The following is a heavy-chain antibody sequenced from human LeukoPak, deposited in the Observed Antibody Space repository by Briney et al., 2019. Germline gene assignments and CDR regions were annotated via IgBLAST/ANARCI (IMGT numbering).Heavy chain of an antibody. V-gene: IGHV4-39*07. Sequence: SETLSLTCTVSGGSISSSSYYWGWIRQPPGKGLEWIGSIYYSGSTYYNPSLKSRVTISVDTSKNQFSLKLSSVTAADTAVYYCARVSGYSYGYYYYYYYMDVWGKGTTVTVSS. CDR2: IYYSGST. CDR3: ARVSGYSYGYYYYYYYMDV. CDR1: GGSISSSSYY. D-gene: IGHD5-18*01. J-gene: IGHJ6*03.